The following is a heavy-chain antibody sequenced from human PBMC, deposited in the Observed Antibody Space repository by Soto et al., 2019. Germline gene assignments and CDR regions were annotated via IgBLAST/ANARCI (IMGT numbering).Heavy chain of an antibody. CDR1: GFSLSNARMG. CDR2: IFSNDEK. J-gene: IGHJ6*02. CDR3: ARYYYDSSGFHPNYYYGMDV. V-gene: IGHV2-26*01. Sequence: QVTLKESGPVLVKPTETLTLTCTVSGFSLSNARMGVSWIRQPPGKALEWLAHIFSNDEKSYSTSLKSRLTISTDTSKSQVVLTMTNMAPVDTATYYCARYYYDSSGFHPNYYYGMDVWGQGTTVTVSS. D-gene: IGHD3-22*01.